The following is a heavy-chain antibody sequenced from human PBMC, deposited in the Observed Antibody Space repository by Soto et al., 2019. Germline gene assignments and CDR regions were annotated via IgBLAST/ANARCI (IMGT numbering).Heavy chain of an antibody. Sequence: QVHLVQSGSEVKRPGASMQISCKASGYTFTGRFMHWVRQAPGQGLEWLGWVNPKSGDTTYAPKFKDRVSLTRDTSTDTAFLDLRDLKEDDTAIYYCSLTGRGGSWGQVTPVTVSS. CDR3: SLTGRGGS. CDR1: GYTFTGRF. V-gene: IGHV1-2*02. J-gene: IGHJ5*02. CDR2: VNPKSGDT. D-gene: IGHD1-20*01.